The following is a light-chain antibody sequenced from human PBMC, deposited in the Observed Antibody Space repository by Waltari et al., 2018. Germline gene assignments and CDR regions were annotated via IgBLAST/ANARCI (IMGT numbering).Light chain of an antibody. Sequence: QSVLTQPPSVSAAPGQKVTISCSGSSSNIGNNYVSWYQRLPGTTPKLLIYDIINRPSGLPDRFAGSKSGTSATPGTTGLQTGDEADYYCGTWDSSLSAVVFGGGTKLTVL. CDR2: DII. J-gene: IGLJ2*01. CDR1: SSNIGNNY. V-gene: IGLV1-51*01. CDR3: GTWDSSLSAVV.